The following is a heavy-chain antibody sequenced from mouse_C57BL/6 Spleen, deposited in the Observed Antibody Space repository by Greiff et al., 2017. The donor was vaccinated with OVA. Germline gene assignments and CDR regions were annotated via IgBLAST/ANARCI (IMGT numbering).Heavy chain of an antibody. D-gene: IGHD2-5*01. CDR3: ARPSSYYSNYGYFDV. CDR1: GFSLTSYG. CDR2: IWSGGST. J-gene: IGHJ1*03. Sequence: VKVVESGPGLVQPSQSLSITCTVSGFSLTSYGVHWVRQSPGKGLEWLGVIWSGGSTDYNAAFISRLSISKDNSKSQVFFKMNSLQADDTAIYYCARPSSYYSNYGYFDVWGTGTTVTVSS. V-gene: IGHV2-2*01.